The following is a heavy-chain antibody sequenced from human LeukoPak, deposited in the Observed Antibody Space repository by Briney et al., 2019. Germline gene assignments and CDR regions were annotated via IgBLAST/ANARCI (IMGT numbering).Heavy chain of an antibody. CDR1: GFTFSNYW. CDR2: IKEDGSEK. CDR3: ARRAGAYSHPYDY. V-gene: IGHV3-7*03. D-gene: IGHD4/OR15-4a*01. Sequence: GGSLRLSCAASGFTFSNYWMTWVRQAPGKGLEWVANIKEDGSEKYYVDSVKGRFTISRDNSKNTLYLQMNSLRAEDTAVYYCARRAGAYSHPYDYWGQGTLVTVSS. J-gene: IGHJ4*02.